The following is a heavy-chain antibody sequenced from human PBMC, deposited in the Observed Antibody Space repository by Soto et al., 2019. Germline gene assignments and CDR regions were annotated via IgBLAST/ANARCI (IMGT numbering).Heavy chain of an antibody. V-gene: IGHV3-66*01. CDR2: IYSGGST. CDR1: GFTVSSNY. Sequence: PGGSLRLSCAASGFTVSSNYMSWVRQAPGKGLEWVSVIYSGGSTYYADSVKGRFTISRDNSKNTLYLQMNSLRAEDTAVYYCARSGLNMITFGGVIMGFDYWGQGTLVTVS. CDR3: ARSGLNMITFGGVIMGFDY. D-gene: IGHD3-16*02. J-gene: IGHJ4*02.